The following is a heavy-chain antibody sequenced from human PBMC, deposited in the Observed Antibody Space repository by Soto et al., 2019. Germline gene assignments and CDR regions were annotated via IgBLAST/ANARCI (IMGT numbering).Heavy chain of an antibody. V-gene: IGHV3-23*01. Sequence: EVQLLESGGGLVQPGGSLRLSCAASGFTFSSYAMSWVRQAPGKGLEWVSAISGSGGSTYYADSVKGRFTISRDNSKNTLYLQMNSRGAEETAVYYCAKEGQQLGGGYFDYWGQGTLVTVSS. J-gene: IGHJ4*02. CDR1: GFTFSSYA. CDR3: AKEGQQLGGGYFDY. D-gene: IGHD6-13*01. CDR2: ISGSGGST.